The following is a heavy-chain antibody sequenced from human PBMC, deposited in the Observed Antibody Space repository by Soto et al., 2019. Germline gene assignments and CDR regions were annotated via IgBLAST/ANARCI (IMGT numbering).Heavy chain of an antibody. CDR3: AKDLAPSIIRPYYYGMDV. Sequence: GGSLRLSCAASGFTFSSYAMSWVRQAPGKGLEWVSAISGSGGSTYYADSVKGRFTISRDNSKNTLYLQMNSLRAEDTAVYYCAKDLAPSIIRPYYYGMDVWGQGTTVTVSS. J-gene: IGHJ6*02. D-gene: IGHD1-20*01. V-gene: IGHV3-23*01. CDR2: ISGSGGST. CDR1: GFTFSSYA.